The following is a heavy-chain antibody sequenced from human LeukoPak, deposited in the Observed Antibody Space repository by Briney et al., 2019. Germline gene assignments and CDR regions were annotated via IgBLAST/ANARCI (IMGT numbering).Heavy chain of an antibody. V-gene: IGHV3-66*01. J-gene: IGHJ4*02. D-gene: IGHD3-10*01. CDR2: IYSGGST. Sequence: PGGTLRLSCAASGFTFSSYAMSWVRQAPGKGLEWVSVIYSGGSTYYADSVKGRFTISRDNAKNSLYLQMNSLRAEDTAVYYCARARRGRITMVRGVIKRDYYFDYWGQGTLVTVSS. CDR1: GFTFSSYA. CDR3: ARARRGRITMVRGVIKRDYYFDY.